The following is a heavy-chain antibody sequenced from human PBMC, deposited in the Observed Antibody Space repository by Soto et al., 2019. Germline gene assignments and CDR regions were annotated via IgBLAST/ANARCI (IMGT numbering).Heavy chain of an antibody. Sequence: SETLSLTCTVSGGSISSYYWSWIRQPPGKGLEWIGYIYYSGSTNYNPSLKSRVTISVDTSKNQFSLKLSSVAAADTAVYYCARESLDCTNGVCYKIIDYWGQGTQVTVSS. J-gene: IGHJ4*02. D-gene: IGHD2-8*01. V-gene: IGHV4-59*01. CDR2: IYYSGST. CDR1: GGSISSYY. CDR3: ARESLDCTNGVCYKIIDY.